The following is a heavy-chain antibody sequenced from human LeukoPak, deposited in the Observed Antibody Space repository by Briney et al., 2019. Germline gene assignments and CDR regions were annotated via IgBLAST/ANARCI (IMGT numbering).Heavy chain of an antibody. CDR2: TYYRSKWYN. V-gene: IGHV6-1*01. Sequence: SQTLSLTCAISGDSVSSNSAAWNWIRQSPSRGLEWLGRTYYRSKWYNDYALSVQSRILFNPDTSKSQFSLQLNSVTPEDTAVYYCARVAVAGNGIFDYWGQGTLVTVSS. J-gene: IGHJ4*02. CDR3: ARVAVAGNGIFDY. D-gene: IGHD6-19*01. CDR1: GDSVSSNSAA.